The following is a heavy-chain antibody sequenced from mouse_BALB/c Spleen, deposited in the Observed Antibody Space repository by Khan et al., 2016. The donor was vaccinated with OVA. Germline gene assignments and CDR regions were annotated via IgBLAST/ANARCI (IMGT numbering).Heavy chain of an antibody. CDR1: GFTFSNFG. V-gene: IGHV5-17*02. CDR3: ARSGGTFHWYFDV. D-gene: IGHD2-14*01. Sequence: EVQGVESGGGLVQPGGSRKLSCAASGFTFSNFGMHWVRQAPKKGLEWVAYISSGSSTIYYGDTVKGRFTISRDNPKNTLFRQMTSLCSEATAIYSCARSGGTFHWYFDVWGAGTSVTVSS. CDR2: ISSGSSTI. J-gene: IGHJ1*01.